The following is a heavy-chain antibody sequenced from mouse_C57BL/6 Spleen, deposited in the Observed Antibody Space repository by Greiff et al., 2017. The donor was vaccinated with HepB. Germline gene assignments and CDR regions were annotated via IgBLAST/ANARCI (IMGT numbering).Heavy chain of an antibody. Sequence: EVHLVESGGGLVKPGGSLKLSCAASGFTFSSYTMSWVRQTPEKRLEWVATISGGGGNTYYPDSVKGRFTISRDNAKNTLYLQMSSLRSEDTALYYCARLSRGLYFDYWGQGTTLTVSS. CDR2: ISGGGGNT. CDR1: GFTFSSYT. V-gene: IGHV5-9*01. CDR3: ARLSRGLYFDY. J-gene: IGHJ2*01. D-gene: IGHD3-3*01.